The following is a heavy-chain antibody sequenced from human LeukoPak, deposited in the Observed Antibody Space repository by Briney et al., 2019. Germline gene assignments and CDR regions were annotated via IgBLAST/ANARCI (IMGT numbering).Heavy chain of an antibody. CDR3: ARDHAPRYGSGPDNWFDP. V-gene: IGHV6-1*01. J-gene: IGHJ5*02. D-gene: IGHD3-10*01. CDR1: GDSVSSNSAA. CDR2: TYYRSKLYN. Sequence: SQTLSLTCAISGDSVSSNSAAWNWIRQSPSRGLEWLGRTYYRSKLYNDYAVSVKSRITINPDTSKNQFSLQLNSVTPEDTAVYYCARDHAPRYGSGPDNWFDPWGQGTLVTVSS.